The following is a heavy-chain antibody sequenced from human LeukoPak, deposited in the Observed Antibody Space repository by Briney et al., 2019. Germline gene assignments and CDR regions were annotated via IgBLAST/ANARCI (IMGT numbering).Heavy chain of an antibody. J-gene: IGHJ4*02. CDR3: AKGSYCGGDCYSYFDY. Sequence: QAGGSLRLSCAASGFTFSSYGMSWVRQAPGEGLEWASGITGSGGTTFYADSVKGRFTISRDNSKNTLYLQMNSLRAEDTAVYYCAKGSYCGGDCYSYFDYWGQGALVTVSS. D-gene: IGHD2-21*02. CDR1: GFTFSSYG. CDR2: ITGSGGTT. V-gene: IGHV3-23*01.